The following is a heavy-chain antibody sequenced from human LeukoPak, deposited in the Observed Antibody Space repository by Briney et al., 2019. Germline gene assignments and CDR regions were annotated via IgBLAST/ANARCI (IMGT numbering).Heavy chain of an antibody. V-gene: IGHV4-39*07. CDR1: GDSITSAGYY. Sequence: SETLSLTCSVSGDSITSAGYYWGWIRQPPGKGLEWIGSIYYSANAYYNPSLKSRVTISVDASKNQFSLNLNSVAAADTAVYYCARAPYDILTGYFLFDSWGQGTLITVSS. CDR2: IYYSANA. D-gene: IGHD3-9*01. CDR3: ARAPYDILTGYFLFDS. J-gene: IGHJ4*02.